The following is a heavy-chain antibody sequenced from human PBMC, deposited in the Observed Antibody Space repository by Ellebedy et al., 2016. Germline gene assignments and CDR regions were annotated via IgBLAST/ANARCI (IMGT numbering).Heavy chain of an antibody. Sequence: ASVKVSXXASGYTFSVYYIHWVRQAPGQGLEWMGWTNCNNGDTKFAQKLQGRVTMTRDASISTVYMELSRLRSDDTAVYYCARDMIQGNMGYWGQGTLVTVSS. D-gene: IGHD3-16*01. J-gene: IGHJ4*02. CDR3: ARDMIQGNMGY. CDR1: GYTFSVYY. V-gene: IGHV1-2*02. CDR2: TNCNNGDT.